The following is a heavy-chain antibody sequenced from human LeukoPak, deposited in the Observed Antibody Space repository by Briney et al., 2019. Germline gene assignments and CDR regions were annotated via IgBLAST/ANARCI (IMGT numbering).Heavy chain of an antibody. V-gene: IGHV4-31*03. J-gene: IGHJ6*03. Sequence: SQTLSLTCTVSGGSISSGGYYWSWIRQHPGKGLEWIGYIYYSGSTYYNPSLKSRVTMSVDTSKNQFSLKLSSVTAADTAVYYCARERYYDFWSGYYGSGQNYMDVWGKGTTVTVSS. CDR1: GGSISSGGYY. CDR2: IYYSGST. D-gene: IGHD3-3*01. CDR3: ARERYYDFWSGYYGSGQNYMDV.